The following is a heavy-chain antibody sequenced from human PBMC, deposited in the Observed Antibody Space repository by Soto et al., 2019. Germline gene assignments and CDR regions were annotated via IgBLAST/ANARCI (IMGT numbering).Heavy chain of an antibody. D-gene: IGHD3-10*01. Sequence: PGGSLRLSCAASGFTFSSYSMNWVRQAPGKGLEWVSSISGSRTYIYYADSVKGRFTISRDNAKNSLYLQMNSLRAEDTAVYYCARTSGPRSMFRANWGQGTLVTVSS. CDR3: ARTSGPRSMFRAN. V-gene: IGHV3-21*01. CDR2: ISGSRTYI. CDR1: GFTFSSYS. J-gene: IGHJ4*02.